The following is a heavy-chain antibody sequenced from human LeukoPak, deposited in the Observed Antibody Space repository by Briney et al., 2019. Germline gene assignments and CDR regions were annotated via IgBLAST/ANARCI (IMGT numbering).Heavy chain of an antibody. CDR2: INPDGNKK. CDR1: GLTFSSSW. CDR3: TRRAKAGATHSFDY. D-gene: IGHD1-26*01. J-gene: IGHJ4*02. Sequence: GGSLRLSCAVSGLTFSSSWMDWVRQAPGKGLEWVASINPDGNKKYSADSVKGRFTISRDNAENSLYLQMNSLRVEDTAVYYCTRRAKAGATHSFDYWGQGTLVTVSS. V-gene: IGHV3-7*03.